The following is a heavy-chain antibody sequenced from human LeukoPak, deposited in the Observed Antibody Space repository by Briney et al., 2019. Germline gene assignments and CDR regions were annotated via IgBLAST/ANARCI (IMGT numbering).Heavy chain of an antibody. CDR2: ISSSSSYI. D-gene: IGHD1-26*01. J-gene: IGHJ4*02. CDR1: GFTYSSYR. V-gene: IGHV3-21*01. Sequence: GGSLRLSCAASGFTYSSYRMNWVRQAPGKGLEWVSSISSSSSYIYYADSVKGRFTISRDNSKNTVYLQMNRLRAEDTAVYYCAREVGPDLGFWGQGTLVTVSS. CDR3: AREVGPDLGF.